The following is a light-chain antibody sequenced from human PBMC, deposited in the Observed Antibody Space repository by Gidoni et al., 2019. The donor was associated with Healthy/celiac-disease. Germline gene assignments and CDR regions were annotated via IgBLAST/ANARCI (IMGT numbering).Light chain of an antibody. J-gene: IGLJ2*01. CDR1: SSDDGCYNY. CDR2: EVS. V-gene: IGLV2-14*01. CDR3: SSHTSSSTLV. Sequence: QSALTQPASVSGSPGQSITISCTGTSSDDGCYNYVTWYQQHPGKAPKLMFYEVSNRPSGVSNRFSGSKSGNTASLTISGLQAEDEADYYCSSHTSSSTLVFGGGTKLTVL.